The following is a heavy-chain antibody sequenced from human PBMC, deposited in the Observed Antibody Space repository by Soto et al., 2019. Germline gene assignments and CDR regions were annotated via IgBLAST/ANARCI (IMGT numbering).Heavy chain of an antibody. CDR2: INPSGGST. D-gene: IGHD3-3*01. V-gene: IGHV1-46*03. CDR3: ARAVGAIFGVVIRVPYAFDI. Sequence: ASVKVSCKASGYTFTSYCMHWVRQAPGQGLEWMGIINPSGGSTSYAQKFQGRVTMTRDTSTSTVYMELSSLRSEDTAVYYCARAVGAIFGVVIRVPYAFDIWGQGTMVTVSS. J-gene: IGHJ3*02. CDR1: GYTFTSYC.